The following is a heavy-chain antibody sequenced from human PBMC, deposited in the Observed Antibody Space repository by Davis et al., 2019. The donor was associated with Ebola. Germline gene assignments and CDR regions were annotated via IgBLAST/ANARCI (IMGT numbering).Heavy chain of an antibody. D-gene: IGHD2-2*01. V-gene: IGHV4-34*01. Sequence: MPGGSLRLSCAVYGGSFSGYYWSWIRQPPGKGLEWIGEINHSGSTNYNPSLKSRVTISVDTSKNQFSLKLSSVTAADTAVYYCARGRPAADYYYYYGMDVWGQGTTVTVSS. J-gene: IGHJ6*02. CDR3: ARGRPAADYYYYYGMDV. CDR2: INHSGST. CDR1: GGSFSGYY.